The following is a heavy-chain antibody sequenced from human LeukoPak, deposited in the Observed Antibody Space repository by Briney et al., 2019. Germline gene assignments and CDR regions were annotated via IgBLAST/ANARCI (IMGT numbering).Heavy chain of an antibody. CDR3: ARGPPVVVVAATPSCGMGV. D-gene: IGHD2-15*01. CDR2: INHSGST. V-gene: IGHV4-34*01. Sequence: SETLSLTCAVYGGSFSGYYWSWIRQPPGKGLEWIGEINHSGSTNYNPSLKSRVTISVDTSKNQFSLKLSSVTAADTAVYYCARGPPVVVVAATPSCGMGVWGQGTTVTVSS. J-gene: IGHJ6*02. CDR1: GGSFSGYY.